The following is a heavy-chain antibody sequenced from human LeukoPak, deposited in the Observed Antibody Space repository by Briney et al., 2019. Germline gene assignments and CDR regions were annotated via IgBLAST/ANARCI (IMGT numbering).Heavy chain of an antibody. Sequence: PSETLSLTCTVSGVSISSGGYCWGWIRGPPGKGLEWIGYIYHSGSTYYNPSLKTRVTISVDRSKNQFSLKLSSVTAADTAVHYCAWEPPDYYDSSGLGDWGQGTLVTVSS. D-gene: IGHD3-22*01. CDR2: IYHSGST. CDR1: GVSISSGGYC. V-gene: IGHV4-30-2*01. J-gene: IGHJ4*02. CDR3: AWEPPDYYDSSGLGD.